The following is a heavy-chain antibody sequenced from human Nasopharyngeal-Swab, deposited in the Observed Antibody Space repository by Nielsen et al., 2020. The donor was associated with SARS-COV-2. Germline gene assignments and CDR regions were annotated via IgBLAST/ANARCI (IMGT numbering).Heavy chain of an antibody. CDR3: VRDLGPLTIFGMDL. V-gene: IGHV3-9*01. D-gene: IGHD2-21*01. Sequence: SLKISCAASGFTFDDYAMHWVRQAPGKGLEWVSGISWNSGSIGYADSVEGRFTISRDNPTDSLLLQMNSLRVEDTAVYYCVRDLGPLTIFGMDLWGQGTTIVVSS. CDR2: ISWNSGSI. J-gene: IGHJ6*02. CDR1: GFTFDDYA.